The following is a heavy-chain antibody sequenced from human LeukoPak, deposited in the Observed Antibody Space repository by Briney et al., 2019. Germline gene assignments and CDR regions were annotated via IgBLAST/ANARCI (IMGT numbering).Heavy chain of an antibody. CDR3: AISTYYYDSSGPVGSTPYFDY. Sequence: SETLSLTCTVSGGSVSTYYWSWIRQPPGKALEWIGYISDSGSTDYIPSLKSRFTISVDTSKNQFSLKLSSVTAADTAVYYCAISTYYYDSSGPVGSTPYFDYWGQGTLVTVSS. CDR1: GGSVSTYY. CDR2: ISDSGST. D-gene: IGHD3-22*01. J-gene: IGHJ4*02. V-gene: IGHV4-59*02.